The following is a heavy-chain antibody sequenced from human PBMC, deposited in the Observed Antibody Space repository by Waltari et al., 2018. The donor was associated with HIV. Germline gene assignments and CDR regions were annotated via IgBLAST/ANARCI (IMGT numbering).Heavy chain of an antibody. CDR3: ARDLAGGFDY. J-gene: IGHJ4*02. V-gene: IGHV3-66*02. CDR2: IDSGGST. CDR1: KFTVSSNY. Sequence: EVHLVESGGGLVQPGGSLRLSCAASKFTVSSNYMNWVRQAPGKGLEWVSVIDSGGSTYYADSVKGRFTISRDNSKNTLYLQMNSLRAEDTAVYYCARDLAGGFDYWGQGTLVTVSS. D-gene: IGHD3-16*01.